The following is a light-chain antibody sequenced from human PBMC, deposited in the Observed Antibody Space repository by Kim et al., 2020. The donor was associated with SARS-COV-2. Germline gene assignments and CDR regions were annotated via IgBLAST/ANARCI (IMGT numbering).Light chain of an antibody. CDR2: KAS. Sequence: DIQVTQSHSTLSASVGDRVTITCRASQSISTWLAWYQQKPGKPPKLLTYKASTSESGVPSRFSGSGSGTEFNLTISSLQPDNFATYYSQQCKAYPSSFGQGTMLE. CDR1: QSISTW. CDR3: QQCKAYPSS. V-gene: IGKV1-5*03. J-gene: IGKJ2*01.